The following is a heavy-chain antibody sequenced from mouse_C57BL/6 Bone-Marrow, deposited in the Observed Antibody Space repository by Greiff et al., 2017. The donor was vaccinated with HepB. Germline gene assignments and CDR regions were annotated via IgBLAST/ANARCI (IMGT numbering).Heavy chain of an antibody. CDR3: ASSYDYGLFYYAMDY. CDR2: ISYDGSN. Sequence: DVKLQESGPGLVKPSQSLSLTCSVTGYSITSGYYWNRIRQFPGNKLEWMGYISYDGSNNYNPSLKNRISITRDTSKNQFFLKLNSVTTEDTATYYCASSYDYGLFYYAMDYWGQGTSVTVSS. V-gene: IGHV3-6*01. D-gene: IGHD2-4*01. CDR1: GYSITSGYY. J-gene: IGHJ4*01.